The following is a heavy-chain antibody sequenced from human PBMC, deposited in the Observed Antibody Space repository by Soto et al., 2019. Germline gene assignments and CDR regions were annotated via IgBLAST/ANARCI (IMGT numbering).Heavy chain of an antibody. Sequence: PGGSLRLSCAASGFTFSSYGMHWVRQAPGKGLEWVAVISYDGSNKYYADSVKGRFTISRDNSKNTLYLQMNSLRAEDTAVYYCAKDAPHYYDSSGPTWGQGTLVTVSS. CDR1: GFTFSSYG. J-gene: IGHJ5*02. CDR3: AKDAPHYYDSSGPT. D-gene: IGHD3-22*01. CDR2: ISYDGSNK. V-gene: IGHV3-30*18.